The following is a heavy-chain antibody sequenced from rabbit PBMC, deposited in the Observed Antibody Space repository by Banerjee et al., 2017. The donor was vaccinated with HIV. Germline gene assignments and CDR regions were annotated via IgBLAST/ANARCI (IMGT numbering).Heavy chain of an antibody. CDR3: ARGYNYDDSGNWDGFDP. CDR2: IDGIGSGST. J-gene: IGHJ2*01. Sequence: QSLEESGGGLVKPGASLTLTCTASGFTLSSYWMYWVRQAPGKGLEWIGCIDGIGSGSTYYATWAKGRFTISKTSSTTVTLQMTSLTAADTATYFCARGYNYDDSGNWDGFDPWGPGTLVTVS. D-gene: IGHD2-1*01. V-gene: IGHV1S40*01. CDR1: GFTLSSYW.